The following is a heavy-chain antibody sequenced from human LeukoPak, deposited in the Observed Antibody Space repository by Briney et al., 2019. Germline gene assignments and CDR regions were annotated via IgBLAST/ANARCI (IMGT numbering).Heavy chain of an antibody. CDR2: IYTSGST. V-gene: IGHV4-61*02. Sequence: SETLSLTCTVSGGSISSGSYYWSWIRQPAGKGLEWIGRIYTSGSTNYNPSLKSRVTISVDTSKNQFSLKLSSVTAADTAVYYCARGGYYYYYMDVWGKGTTVTISS. J-gene: IGHJ6*03. CDR3: ARGGYYYYYMDV. CDR1: GGSISSGSYY. D-gene: IGHD1-26*01.